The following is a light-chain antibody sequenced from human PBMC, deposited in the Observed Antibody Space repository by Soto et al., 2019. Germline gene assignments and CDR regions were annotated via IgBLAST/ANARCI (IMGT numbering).Light chain of an antibody. CDR2: GAS. CDR1: QSISSN. J-gene: IGKJ3*01. Sequence: EIVITQSPATLSVSPGERATLSCRASQSISSNLASYQQKPGQAPRLLIFGASTRATGIPARFSGSGSGTEFTLTISSLQSEDFAVYYCQQYNNWPLTFGPGTKVDIK. CDR3: QQYNNWPLT. V-gene: IGKV3D-15*01.